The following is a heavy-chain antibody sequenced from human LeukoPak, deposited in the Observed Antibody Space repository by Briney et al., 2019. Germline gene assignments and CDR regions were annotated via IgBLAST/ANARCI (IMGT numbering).Heavy chain of an antibody. V-gene: IGHV4-59*08. J-gene: IGHJ4*02. Sequence: SETLSLTCTVSGGPISSYYWSWIRQPPGKGLEWIGYIYYSGSTNYNPSLKSRVTISVDTSKNQFSLKLSSVTAADTAVYYCARHLGAAGLFDYWGQGTLVTVSS. CDR2: IYYSGST. CDR3: ARHLGAAGLFDY. D-gene: IGHD2-15*01. CDR1: GGPISSYY.